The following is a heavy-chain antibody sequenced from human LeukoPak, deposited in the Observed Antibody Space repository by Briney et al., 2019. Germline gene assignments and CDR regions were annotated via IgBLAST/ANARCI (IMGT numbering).Heavy chain of an antibody. V-gene: IGHV4-34*01. D-gene: IGHD2/OR15-2a*01. Sequence: PSETLSLTCAVYGGSFSGYYWSWIRQPPGKGLEWIGEMNHSGSTNYNPSLKSRVTISVDTSKNQFSLKLSSVTAADTAVYYCARHEPTSNWFDPWGQGTLVTVSS. CDR1: GGSFSGYY. CDR2: MNHSGST. J-gene: IGHJ5*02. CDR3: ARHEPTSNWFDP.